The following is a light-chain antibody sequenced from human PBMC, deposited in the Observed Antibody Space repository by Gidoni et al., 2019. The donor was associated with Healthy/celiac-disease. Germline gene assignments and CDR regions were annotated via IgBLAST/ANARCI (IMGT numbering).Light chain of an antibody. CDR1: NSDGGGYNY. Sequence: QSALTQPPSAAGSPGQSVTISCTGTNSDGGGYNYVSWYQQHPGKAAEIIIYEVSTRPSGVPDRISGSKSGNTASLTVSGLQTEDEAEYYCSSYAGSNNVGFGGGTKLTVL. CDR2: EVS. J-gene: IGLJ2*01. CDR3: SSYAGSNNVG. V-gene: IGLV2-8*01.